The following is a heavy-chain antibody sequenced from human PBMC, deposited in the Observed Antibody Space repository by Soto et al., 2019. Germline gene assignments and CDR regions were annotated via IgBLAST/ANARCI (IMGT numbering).Heavy chain of an antibody. CDR3: ARGGSWFDP. Sequence: SETLSLTCTVSSGSASPYYWSWIRQSPGKGLEWIAYIYFTGSTNYNPSLKSRVTISIDTSTNQFSLKLTSVTAADTAVYYCARGGSWFDPWGQGTLVTVSS. CDR1: SGSASPYY. V-gene: IGHV4-59*02. CDR2: IYFTGST. J-gene: IGHJ5*02.